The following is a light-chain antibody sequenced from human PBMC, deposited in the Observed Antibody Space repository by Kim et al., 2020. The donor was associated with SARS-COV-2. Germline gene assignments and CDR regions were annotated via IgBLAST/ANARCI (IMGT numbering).Light chain of an antibody. CDR1: TSDIITYTY. V-gene: IGLV2-14*03. Sequence: HSFTMSCTGATSDIITYTYVSWYPQHPGKAPKLMIYDVSNRPSGVSNRFSASKSGNTASLTISGLQAEDEADYYCSSYTSSSPNYVFGTGTKVTVL. CDR2: DVS. CDR3: SSYTSSSPNYV. J-gene: IGLJ1*01.